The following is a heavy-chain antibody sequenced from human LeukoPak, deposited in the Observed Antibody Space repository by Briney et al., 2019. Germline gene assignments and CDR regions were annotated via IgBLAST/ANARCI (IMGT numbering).Heavy chain of an antibody. CDR1: GLIFSSYA. CDR2: FGLYGGTT. J-gene: IGHJ3*01. D-gene: IGHD2-2*01. CDR3: VKDSSTTSWYFAFDV. Sequence: GGSLRLSCAASGLIFSSYAMTWVRQAPGKGLEWVSSFGLYGGTTHYADSVKGRFTISRDNSKNTLYLQMTSLRADDAAVYYCVKDSSTTSWYFAFDVWGQGTMVAVSS. V-gene: IGHV3-23*01.